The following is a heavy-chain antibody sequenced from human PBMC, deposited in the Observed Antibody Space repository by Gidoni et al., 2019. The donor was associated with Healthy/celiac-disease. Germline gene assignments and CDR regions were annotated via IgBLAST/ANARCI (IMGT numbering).Heavy chain of an antibody. CDR3: AKSLLYSSSWWPKDY. CDR2: ISGSGGST. V-gene: IGHV3-23*01. CDR1: GFPVSSYA. D-gene: IGHD6-13*01. Sequence: EVQLLESGGGLVQPGGSLRLSCAASGFPVSSYAMSWVRQAPGKGLEWVSAISGSGGSTYYADSVKGRFTISRDNSKNTLYLQMNSLRAEDTAVYYCAKSLLYSSSWWPKDYWGQGTLVTVSS. J-gene: IGHJ4*02.